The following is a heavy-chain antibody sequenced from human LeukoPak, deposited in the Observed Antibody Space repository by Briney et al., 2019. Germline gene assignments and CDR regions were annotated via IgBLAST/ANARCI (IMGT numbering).Heavy chain of an antibody. V-gene: IGHV4-59*01. Sequence: SETLSLTCTVSGGSISSYYWSWIRQPPGKGLEWNGYVYYSGSTNYNPSLKSRVYISVDTSKNQFSLKLRSVTAADTAVYYCVRAAGSSSWSTWGQGALVTVSS. CDR3: VRAAGSSSWST. CDR2: VYYSGST. J-gene: IGHJ5*02. D-gene: IGHD6-13*01. CDR1: GGSISSYY.